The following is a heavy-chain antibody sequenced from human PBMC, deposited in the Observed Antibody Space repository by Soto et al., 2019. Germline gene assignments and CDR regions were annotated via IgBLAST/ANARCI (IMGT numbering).Heavy chain of an antibody. CDR1: GYTFTGYY. CDR2: INPNSGGT. V-gene: IGHV1-2*02. Sequence: GASVKVSCKASGYTFTGYYMHWVRQAPGQGLEWMGWINPNSGGTNYAQKFQGRVTMTRDTSISTAYMELSRLRSDDTAVYHCASSIVVVIGTPFDYWGQGTLVTVSS. J-gene: IGHJ4*02. D-gene: IGHD3-22*01. CDR3: ASSIVVVIGTPFDY.